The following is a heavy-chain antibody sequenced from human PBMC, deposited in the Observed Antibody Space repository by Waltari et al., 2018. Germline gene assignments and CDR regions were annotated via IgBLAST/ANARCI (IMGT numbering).Heavy chain of an antibody. CDR1: GLTFSNYA. CDR2: LNKNGGST. D-gene: IGHD4-17*01. V-gene: IGHV3-23*01. Sequence: EVQLLESGGGLVQPGGSLRLSCAASGLTFSNYAMAWVRQAPGKGLEWVDSLNKNGGSTYHADALRGRFTISRDNSRNTLYLQINSLRADDTAMYFCARVPSHDYGSPFHFDEWGQGTLVTVSS. CDR3: ARVPSHDYGSPFHFDE. J-gene: IGHJ4*02.